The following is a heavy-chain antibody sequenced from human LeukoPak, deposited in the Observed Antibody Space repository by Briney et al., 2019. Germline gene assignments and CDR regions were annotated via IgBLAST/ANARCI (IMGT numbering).Heavy chain of an antibody. CDR2: ISGSDPGT. D-gene: IGHD1-26*01. CDR3: ARVVGSLYNWFDP. V-gene: IGHV3-23*01. CDR1: GFSFSTYA. Sequence: GGSLRLSCAASGFSFSTYAMSWVRHIPGKGLEWVSAISGSDPGTYYADSVKGRFTISRDNSKNTLYLQMNSLRAEDTAVYYCARVVGSLYNWFDPWGQGTPVTVSS. J-gene: IGHJ5*02.